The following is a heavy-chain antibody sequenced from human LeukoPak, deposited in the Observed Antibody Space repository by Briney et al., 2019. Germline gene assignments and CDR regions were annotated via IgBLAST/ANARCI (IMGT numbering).Heavy chain of an antibody. CDR3: ARIPFVVVPAARRRGGWFDP. J-gene: IGHJ5*02. CDR1: GGSFSGYY. Sequence: PSETLSLTCAVYGGSFSGYYWGWIRQPPGKGLEWIGEINHSGSTNYNPSLKSRVTISVDTSKNQFSLKLSSVTAADTAVYYCARIPFVVVPAARRRGGWFDPWGQGTLVTVSS. V-gene: IGHV4-34*01. CDR2: INHSGST. D-gene: IGHD2-2*01.